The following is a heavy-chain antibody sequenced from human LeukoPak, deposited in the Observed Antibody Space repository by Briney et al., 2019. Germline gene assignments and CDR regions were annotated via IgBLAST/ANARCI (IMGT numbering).Heavy chain of an antibody. J-gene: IGHJ3*02. CDR2: INSDGSDT. Sequence: GGSLTLSCAASGFSFSSYWMHWVRQAPGKGLVRVSRINSDGSDTKYAVSVKGRFTISRDNAKNTLSLQMNSLRVEDTAVYFCARGGSPPEALGDTFDIWGQGTMVTVSS. D-gene: IGHD1-26*01. V-gene: IGHV3-74*03. CDR1: GFSFSSYW. CDR3: ARGGSPPEALGDTFDI.